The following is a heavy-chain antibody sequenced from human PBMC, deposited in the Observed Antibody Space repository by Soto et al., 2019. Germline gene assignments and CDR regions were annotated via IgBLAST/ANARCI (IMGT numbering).Heavy chain of an antibody. J-gene: IGHJ4*02. D-gene: IGHD1-1*01. CDR3: AKVKGYPQYYFDY. Sequence: GGSLRLSCAASGFTFSSYAMSWVRQAPGKGLEWVSAISGSGGSTYYADSVKGRFTFSRDNSKNTLYLQMNSLRAEDTAVYYCAKVKGYPQYYFDYWGQGTLVTVSS. CDR1: GFTFSSYA. V-gene: IGHV3-23*01. CDR2: ISGSGGST.